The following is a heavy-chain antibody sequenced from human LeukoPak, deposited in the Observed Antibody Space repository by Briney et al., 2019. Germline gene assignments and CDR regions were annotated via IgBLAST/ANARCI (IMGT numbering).Heavy chain of an antibody. CDR1: GFTFSSYA. V-gene: IGHV3-23*01. D-gene: IGHD3-10*01. CDR3: AKAAQVGGFGEEYYYYYYMDV. J-gene: IGHJ6*03. CDR2: ISGSGGTT. Sequence: PGGSLRLSCAASGFTFSSYAMSWVRQAPGKGLEWVSGISGSGGTTSYADSVKGRFTISRDNSKNTLYLQMNSLRAEDTAVYYCAKAAQVGGFGEEYYYYYYMDVWGKGTTVTVSS.